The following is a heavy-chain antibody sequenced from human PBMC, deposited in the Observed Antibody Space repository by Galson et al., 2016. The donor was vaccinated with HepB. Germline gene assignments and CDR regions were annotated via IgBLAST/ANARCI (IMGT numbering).Heavy chain of an antibody. J-gene: IGHJ6*02. CDR3: ARDGNDSRGYYYRYYYYGMDV. CDR1: GYTFTGYY. V-gene: IGHV1-2*04. Sequence: SVKVSCKASGYTFTGYYMHWVRQAPGQGLEWMGWINPNSGGTNYAQKFQGWVTMTRDTSISTAYMELSRLRSDDTAVYYCARDGNDSRGYYYRYYYYGMDVWGQGTTVTVSS. D-gene: IGHD3-22*01. CDR2: INPNSGGT.